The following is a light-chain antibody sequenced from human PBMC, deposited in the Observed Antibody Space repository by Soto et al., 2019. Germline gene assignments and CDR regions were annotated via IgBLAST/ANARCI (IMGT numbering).Light chain of an antibody. V-gene: IGLV1-47*02. J-gene: IGLJ2*01. CDR1: SSNIGSNY. CDR3: AAWDDSLSGYVV. Sequence: QSVLTQPPSASGTPGQRVTISCSGSSSNIGSNYVYWYQQLPGTAPKLHIYSNNQRPSGVPDRFSGSKSGTSASLAIGGLRSEEEADYYCAAWDDSLSGYVVFGGGTKLTVL. CDR2: SNN.